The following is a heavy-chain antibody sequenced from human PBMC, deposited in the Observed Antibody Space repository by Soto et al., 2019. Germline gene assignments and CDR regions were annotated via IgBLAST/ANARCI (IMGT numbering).Heavy chain of an antibody. J-gene: IGHJ4*02. CDR1: GFSFTDYW. V-gene: IGHV5-51*01. CDR3: ARLRQTRLGAKTGGQYYFDY. Sequence: GESLKISCKGSGFSFTDYWVAWVRQMPGKGLEWMGIIYPRDSDIEYSPSFQGQVTISADRSSSTAYLQWSSLRASDTAMYYCARLRQTRLGAKTGGQYYFDYWGQGTRVTVSS. CDR2: IYPRDSDI. D-gene: IGHD2-15*01.